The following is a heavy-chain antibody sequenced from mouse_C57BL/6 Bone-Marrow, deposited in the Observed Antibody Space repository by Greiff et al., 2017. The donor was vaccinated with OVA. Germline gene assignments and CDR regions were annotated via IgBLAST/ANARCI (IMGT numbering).Heavy chain of an antibody. Sequence: VQRVESGAELARPGASVKLSCKASGYTFTSYGISWVKQRTGQGLEWIGEIYPRSGNTYYNEKFKGKATLTADKSSSTAYMELRSLTSEDSAVYFCARSAARFAYWGQGTLVTVSA. CDR2: IYPRSGNT. CDR3: ARSAARFAY. CDR1: GYTFTSYG. J-gene: IGHJ3*01. V-gene: IGHV1-81*01.